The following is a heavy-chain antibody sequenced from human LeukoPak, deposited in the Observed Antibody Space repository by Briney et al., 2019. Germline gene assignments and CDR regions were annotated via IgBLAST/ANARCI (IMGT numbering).Heavy chain of an antibody. CDR3: ARPGLGYCSSTSCLTFDY. Sequence: PGGSLRLSCAASGFTFSSYAMHWVRQAPGKGLEWVAVISYDGSNKYYADSVKGRFTISRDNSKNTLYLQVNSLRAEDTAVYYCARPGLGYCSSTSCLTFDYWGQGTLVTVSS. J-gene: IGHJ4*02. D-gene: IGHD2-2*01. CDR2: ISYDGSNK. V-gene: IGHV3-30-3*01. CDR1: GFTFSSYA.